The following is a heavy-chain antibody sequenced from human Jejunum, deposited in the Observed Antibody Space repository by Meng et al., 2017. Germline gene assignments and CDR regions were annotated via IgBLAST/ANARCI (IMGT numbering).Heavy chain of an antibody. J-gene: IGHJ4*02. Sequence: ASVKVSCKASGDSFAGYDFHWVRQAPGHRREGMGRVNYNSVATAYAQQFQGRVTMTRDTSTMKMFMELSGLNSDHPAMFYCAMDDRREGFNFGAYFFDTWGQGTQVTVSS. CDR3: AMDDRREGFNFGAYFFDT. CDR2: VNYNSVAT. CDR1: GDSFAGYD. V-gene: IGHV1-2*06. D-gene: IGHD3-16*01.